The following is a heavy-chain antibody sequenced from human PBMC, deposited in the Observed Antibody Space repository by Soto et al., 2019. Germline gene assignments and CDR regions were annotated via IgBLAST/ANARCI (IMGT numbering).Heavy chain of an antibody. CDR1: GFTFSSYS. CDR3: ARVGSQWLDLDAFDI. D-gene: IGHD6-19*01. CDR2: ISSSSSTI. V-gene: IGHV3-48*01. Sequence: GESLKISCAASGFTFSSYSMNWVRQAPGKGLEWVSYISSSSSTIYYADSVKGRFTISRDNAKNSLYLQMNSLRAEDTAVYYCARVGSQWLDLDAFDIWGQGTMVTVSS. J-gene: IGHJ3*02.